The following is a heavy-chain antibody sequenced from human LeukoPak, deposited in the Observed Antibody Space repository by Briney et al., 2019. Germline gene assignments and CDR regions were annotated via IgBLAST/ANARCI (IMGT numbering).Heavy chain of an antibody. J-gene: IGHJ2*01. CDR1: GGSFSGYY. V-gene: IGHV4-34*01. D-gene: IGHD3-3*01. CDR3: ARTEDFWSGYYAWYFDL. CDR2: IYHSGST. Sequence: SETLSLTCAVYGGSFSGYYWNWIRQPPGKGLEWIGSIYHSGSTYYNPSLKSRVTISVDTSKNQFSLKLSSVTAADTAVYYCARTEDFWSGYYAWYFDLWGRGTLVTVSS.